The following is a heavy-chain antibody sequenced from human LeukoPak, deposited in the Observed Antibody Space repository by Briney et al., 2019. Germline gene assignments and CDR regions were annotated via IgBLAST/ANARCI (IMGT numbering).Heavy chain of an antibody. CDR3: ASEKYGDSLFDY. Sequence: GGALRLSCAASGFTFSDYYMSWIRQAPGKGLEWVSYISSSGSTIYYADSVKGRFTISRDNAKNSLYLQMNSLRAEDTAVYYCASEKYGDSLFDYWGQGTLVTVSS. D-gene: IGHD4-17*01. CDR2: ISSSGSTI. CDR1: GFTFSDYY. J-gene: IGHJ4*02. V-gene: IGHV3-11*01.